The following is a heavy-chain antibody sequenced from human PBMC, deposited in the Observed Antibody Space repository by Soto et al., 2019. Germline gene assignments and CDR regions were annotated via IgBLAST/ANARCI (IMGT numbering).Heavy chain of an antibody. J-gene: IGHJ6*02. Sequence: QVQLVQSGAEVKKPGSSVKVSCKASGGTFSSYAISWVRQAPGQGLEWMGGIIPIFGTPNYAQKFQGRVTITADESTSTAYMELSSLRSEDTAVYYCARDDIYCSSTSCYSAAGYYYGMDVWGQGTTVTVSS. CDR3: ARDDIYCSSTSCYSAAGYYYGMDV. CDR2: IIPIFGTP. V-gene: IGHV1-69*01. CDR1: GGTFSSYA. D-gene: IGHD2-2*01.